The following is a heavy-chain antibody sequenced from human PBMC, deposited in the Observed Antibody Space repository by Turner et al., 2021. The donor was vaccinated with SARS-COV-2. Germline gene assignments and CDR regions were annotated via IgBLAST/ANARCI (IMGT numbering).Heavy chain of an antibody. D-gene: IGHD6-13*01. CDR3: ASIAAADPKYYHYYGMDV. V-gene: IGHV3-21*01. J-gene: IGHJ6*02. CDR1: GFTLSSYS. Sequence: EVQLVESGGGLVKPGGSLRLSCAASGFTLSSYSMNWVSQATGKGLEWVSYISSSSSYIYYAESVKGRFTISRDNAKNSLYMQMNSMRAEDTAVYYCASIAAADPKYYHYYGMDVWGQGTTVTVSS. CDR2: ISSSSSYI.